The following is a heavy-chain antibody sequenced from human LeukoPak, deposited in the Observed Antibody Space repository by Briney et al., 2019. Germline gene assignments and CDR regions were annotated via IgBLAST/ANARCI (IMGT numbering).Heavy chain of an antibody. V-gene: IGHV3-53*01. CDR1: GFTVSSNY. Sequence: PGGSLRLSCAASGFTVSSNYMSWVRQAPGKGLEWVSVIYSGGSTYYADSVKGRSTISRDNSKNTLYLQMNSLRAEDTAVYYCARERITMVRGDYYGMDVWGQGTTVTVSS. D-gene: IGHD3-10*01. CDR2: IYSGGST. J-gene: IGHJ6*02. CDR3: ARERITMVRGDYYGMDV.